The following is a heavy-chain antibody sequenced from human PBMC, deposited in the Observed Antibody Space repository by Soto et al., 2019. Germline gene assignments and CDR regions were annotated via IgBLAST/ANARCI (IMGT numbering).Heavy chain of an antibody. Sequence: QVQLVQPGAELKKPGSSVKVSCKASGGNFRSYAISWVRQAPGQGVEWMGGFVPIFGVTTYAQRFQGRVTITADQSTSTAYMELSSLRSDDTAVYYCARPDERGYSSNHHYYYALDVWGQGTTVTVTS. J-gene: IGHJ6*02. CDR3: ARPDERGYSSNHHYYYALDV. V-gene: IGHV1-69*17. CDR1: GGNFRSYA. D-gene: IGHD2-21*01. CDR2: FVPIFGVT.